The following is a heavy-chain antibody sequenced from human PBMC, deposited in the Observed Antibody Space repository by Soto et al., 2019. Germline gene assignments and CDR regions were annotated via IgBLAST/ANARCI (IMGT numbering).Heavy chain of an antibody. CDR2: SNHSGST. Sequence: QVQLQQWGAGLLKPSETLSLTCAVYGGSFSGYYWSWIRQPPGKGLEWIGESNHSGSTNYNPSLKSRVTLSVEPSKNQLSLKLSSVTAADTAVYYCARGSYFTMVRGVIMLSWFDPWGQGTLVTVSS. CDR3: ARGSYFTMVRGVIMLSWFDP. J-gene: IGHJ5*02. CDR1: GGSFSGYY. D-gene: IGHD3-10*01. V-gene: IGHV4-34*01.